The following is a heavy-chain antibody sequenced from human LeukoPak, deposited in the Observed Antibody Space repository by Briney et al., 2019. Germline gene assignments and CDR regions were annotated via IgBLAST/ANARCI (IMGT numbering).Heavy chain of an antibody. CDR1: GFTFSSYA. V-gene: IGHV3-23*01. CDR2: ISGSGGST. D-gene: IGHD2-15*01. J-gene: IGHJ4*02. Sequence: TGGSLRLSCAASGFTFSSYAMSWVRQAPGKGLEWVSAISGSGGSTYYADSVKGRFTISRDNSKNTLYLQMSSLRAEDTAVYYCAKGGCSGGSCYAIGTYYFDYWGQGTLVTVSS. CDR3: AKGGCSGGSCYAIGTYYFDY.